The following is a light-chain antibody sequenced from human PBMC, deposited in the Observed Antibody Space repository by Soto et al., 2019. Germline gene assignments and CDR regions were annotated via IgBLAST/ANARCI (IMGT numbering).Light chain of an antibody. V-gene: IGLV4-69*01. J-gene: IGLJ3*02. CDR2: VKSDGSH. CDR1: SGYSSDA. CDR3: QTWGTGVQWV. Sequence: QSVLTQSPSASASLGASVKLTCTLSSGYSSDAVAWHQQQPEKGPRFLMKVKSDGSHTKGDGIPDRFSGSSSGAERYLVSSSLQSEDEGDYYCQTWGTGVQWVFGGGTQLAVL.